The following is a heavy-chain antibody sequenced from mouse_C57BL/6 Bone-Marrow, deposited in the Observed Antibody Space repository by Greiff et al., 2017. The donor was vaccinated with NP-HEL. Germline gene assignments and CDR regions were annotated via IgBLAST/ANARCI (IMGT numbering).Heavy chain of an antibody. CDR1: GYTFTDYE. J-gene: IGHJ2*01. Sequence: QVQLQQSGAELVRPGASVTLSCKASGYTFTDYEMHWVKQTPVHGLEWIGAIDPETGGTAYNQKFKGKVILTADKSSSTAYLEFRSLTSEDSAVYYSTRNYYGRDYWGQGTTLTVSS. CDR3: TRNYYGRDY. CDR2: IDPETGGT. V-gene: IGHV1-15*01. D-gene: IGHD1-1*01.